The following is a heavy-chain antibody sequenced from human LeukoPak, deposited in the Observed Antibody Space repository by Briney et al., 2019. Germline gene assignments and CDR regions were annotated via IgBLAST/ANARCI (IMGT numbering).Heavy chain of an antibody. CDR3: ARDGGAWIQLWLSFDF. CDR2: MHHSGYT. V-gene: IGHV4-61*01. D-gene: IGHD5-18*01. J-gene: IGHJ4*02. CDR1: GDSVSHETYY. Sequence: SETLSLTCTVSGDSVSHETYYWSWIRQPPGKELEWIAFMHHSGYTSYNPSLRSRVTMSVDTSKNQFSLRLTSATVADTAVYYCARDGGAWIQLWLSFDFWGQGTLVIVSS.